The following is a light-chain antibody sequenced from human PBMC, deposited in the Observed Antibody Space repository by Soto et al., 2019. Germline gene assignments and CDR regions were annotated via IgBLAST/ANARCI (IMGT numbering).Light chain of an antibody. CDR1: SSDVGSYNR. J-gene: IGLJ1*01. CDR2: EVS. Sequence: QSVLTQPPSVSLSLGQSVTISCTGTSSDVGSYNRVSWYQQPPGTAPRLMIYEVSNRPSGVPDRFSGSKSGNTASLTISGLQAEDEADYYCSLYTSSSTYVFGTGTKVTVL. V-gene: IGLV2-18*01. CDR3: SLYTSSSTYV.